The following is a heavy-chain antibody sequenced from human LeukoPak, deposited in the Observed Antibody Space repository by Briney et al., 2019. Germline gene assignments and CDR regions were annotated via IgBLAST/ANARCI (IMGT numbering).Heavy chain of an antibody. V-gene: IGHV4-39*07. CDR3: ARIEGYCSGGSCYSVYFQH. CDR1: GGSISSSSYY. Sequence: PSETLSLTCTVSGGSISSSSYYWGWIRQPPGKGLEWIGSIYYSGSTYCNPSLKSRVTISVDTSKNQFSLKLSSVTAADTAVYYCARIEGYCSGGSCYSVYFQHWGQGTLVTVSS. D-gene: IGHD2-15*01. CDR2: IYYSGST. J-gene: IGHJ1*01.